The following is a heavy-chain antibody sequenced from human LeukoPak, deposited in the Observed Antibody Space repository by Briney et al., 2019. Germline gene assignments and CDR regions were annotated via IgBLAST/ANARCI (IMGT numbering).Heavy chain of an antibody. D-gene: IGHD2-21*01. CDR2: IYYSGST. Sequence: SETLSLTCTVSGGSISSYYWSWIRQPPGKGLKWIGYIYYSGSTNYNPSLKSRVTISVDTSKNQFSLKLSSVTAADTAVYYCARVVVAHYYYMDVWGKGTTVTVSS. CDR1: GGSISSYY. CDR3: ARVVVAHYYYMDV. J-gene: IGHJ6*03. V-gene: IGHV4-59*01.